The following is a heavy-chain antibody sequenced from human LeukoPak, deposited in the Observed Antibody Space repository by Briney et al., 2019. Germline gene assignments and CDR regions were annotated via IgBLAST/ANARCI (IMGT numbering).Heavy chain of an antibody. CDR3: AKEGQYYDFWSGYYDRLNFDY. CDR1: GFTFSSYG. Sequence: PGGSLRLSCAASGFTFSSYGMHWVRQAPGKGLEWGAVISYDGSNKYYADSVKGRFTISRDNSKNTLYLQMSSLRAEDTAVYYCAKEGQYYDFWSGYYDRLNFDYWGQGTLVTVSS. V-gene: IGHV3-30*18. J-gene: IGHJ4*02. D-gene: IGHD3-3*01. CDR2: ISYDGSNK.